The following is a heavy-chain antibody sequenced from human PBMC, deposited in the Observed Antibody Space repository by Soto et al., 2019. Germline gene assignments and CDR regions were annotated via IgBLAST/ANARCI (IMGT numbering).Heavy chain of an antibody. D-gene: IGHD1-1*01. CDR3: ARDRRGPDAGTWYFDL. J-gene: IGHJ2*01. V-gene: IGHV3-23*01. CDR1: GFTISSYS. Sequence: VGSLRLSCAASGFTISSYSMGWVRQAPGKGLEWVSAITATGTRTHYADSVKGRFIISRDNSKSTLYLQMNSLRGEDTALYYCARDRRGPDAGTWYFDLWGRGTLVTVSS. CDR2: ITATGTRT.